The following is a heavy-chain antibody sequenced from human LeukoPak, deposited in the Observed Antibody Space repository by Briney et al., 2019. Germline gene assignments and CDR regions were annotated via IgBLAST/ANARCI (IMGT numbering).Heavy chain of an antibody. V-gene: IGHV3-48*01. CDR2: ISSSSSTI. Sequence: GGSLRLSCAASGFTFSSYSMNWVRQAPGKGLEWVSYISSSSSTIYYADSVKGRFTISRDNAKNSLYLQMNSLGAEDTAIYYCVRPSNPPHWGRGTLVTVSS. J-gene: IGHJ4*02. CDR3: VRPSNPPH. CDR1: GFTFSSYS.